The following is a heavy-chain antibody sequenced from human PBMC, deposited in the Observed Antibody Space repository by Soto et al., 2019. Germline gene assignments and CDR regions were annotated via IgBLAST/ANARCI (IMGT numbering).Heavy chain of an antibody. Sequence: GGSLRLSCAASGFAFTAHAMTWVRQAPGKGLEWVSSISAGGDTTYYADSAKGRFTISRDTSKTTLYLQMNALRAEDTAIYYGVKDWSGDSCPCMDVWGQGTTVTVSS. CDR1: GFAFTAHA. J-gene: IGHJ6*02. V-gene: IGHV3-23*01. CDR2: ISAGGDTT. D-gene: IGHD3-3*01. CDR3: VKDWSGDSCPCMDV.